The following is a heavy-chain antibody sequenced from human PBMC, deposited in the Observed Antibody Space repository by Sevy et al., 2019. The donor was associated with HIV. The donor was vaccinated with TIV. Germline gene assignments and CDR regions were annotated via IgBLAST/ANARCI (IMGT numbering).Heavy chain of an antibody. CDR1: GGSISSSSYY. CDR3: ARRQGFLEANYYYGMDV. Sequence: SETLSLTCTVSGGSISSSSYYWGWIRQPPGKGLEWIGSIYYSGSTYYNPSLKSRVTISVDTSKNQFSLNLSSVTAADTAVYYCARRQGFLEANYYYGMDVWGQGTTVTVSS. J-gene: IGHJ6*02. CDR2: IYYSGST. D-gene: IGHD3-3*01. V-gene: IGHV4-39*01.